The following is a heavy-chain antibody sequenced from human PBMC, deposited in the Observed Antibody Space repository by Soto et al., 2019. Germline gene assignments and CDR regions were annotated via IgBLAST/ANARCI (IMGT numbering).Heavy chain of an antibody. CDR3: TRAAWFPYLSFY. V-gene: IGHV3-48*03. J-gene: IGHJ4*02. CDR1: GFTLSRFE. CDR2: ISSSGSTA. Sequence: GSLRLSCAASGFTLSRFELHWVRQAPGKGLEWISYISSSGSTAYYASSVEGRFTISRDNANNSVYLQMDSLRAEDTALYYCTRAAWFPYLSFYWGQGALVTVSS. D-gene: IGHD3-10*01.